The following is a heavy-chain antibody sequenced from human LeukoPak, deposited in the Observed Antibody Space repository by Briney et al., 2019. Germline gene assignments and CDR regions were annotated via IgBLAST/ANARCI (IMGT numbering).Heavy chain of an antibody. Sequence: SGTLSLTCTVSGGSISSGGYYWSWIRQHPGKGLEWIGYIYYSGSTYYNPSLKSRVTISVDTSKNQFSLKLSSVTAADTAVYYCARDRPYDSSEWGQGTLVTVSS. CDR1: GGSISSGGYY. CDR2: IYYSGST. CDR3: ARDRPYDSSE. J-gene: IGHJ4*02. V-gene: IGHV4-31*03. D-gene: IGHD3-22*01.